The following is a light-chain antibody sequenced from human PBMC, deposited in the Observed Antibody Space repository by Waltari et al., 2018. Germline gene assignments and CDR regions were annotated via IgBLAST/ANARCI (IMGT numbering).Light chain of an antibody. CDR2: RSD. V-gene: IGLV1-44*01. CDR1: ASNIGGNL. J-gene: IGLJ3*02. CDR3: ASWDDSLNGHWV. Sequence: QSVLTQPPSASGTPGQRIPISCSGSASNIGGNLVNWYQQFPGKAPKLRIYRSDLRPSGVPDRFSGSKAGTSASLAISGLQSEDEADYFCASWDDSLNGHWVFGGGTKVTVL.